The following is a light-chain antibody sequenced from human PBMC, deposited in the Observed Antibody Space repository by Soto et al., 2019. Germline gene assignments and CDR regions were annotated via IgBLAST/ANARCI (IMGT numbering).Light chain of an antibody. Sequence: DIQLTQSPSTLSASVVDRVTLACRASQTISSWLAWYQQKPGKAPKLLMYKASTLKSGVPSRFSGSGSGTEFTLTISSLQPDDFATYYCQHYNSYSEAFGQGTKVDIK. J-gene: IGKJ1*01. V-gene: IGKV1-5*03. CDR3: QHYNSYSEA. CDR2: KAS. CDR1: QTISSW.